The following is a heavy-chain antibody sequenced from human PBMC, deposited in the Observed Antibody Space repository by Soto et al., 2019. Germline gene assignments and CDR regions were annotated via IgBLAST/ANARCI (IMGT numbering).Heavy chain of an antibody. D-gene: IGHD3-10*02. Sequence: QLQLRESGPGLVKPSETLSLTCTVSGGSIIGSGFHWAWIRQPPGKGLEWIGSIYYSGTANYSPTLRSRVAIDVDTSKNQFSLRLTTVTAADTAVYYCATLIGYYVGWFAPWGQGTLVTVSS. CDR1: GGSIIGSGFH. J-gene: IGHJ5*02. V-gene: IGHV4-39*01. CDR3: ATLIGYYVGWFAP. CDR2: IYYSGTA.